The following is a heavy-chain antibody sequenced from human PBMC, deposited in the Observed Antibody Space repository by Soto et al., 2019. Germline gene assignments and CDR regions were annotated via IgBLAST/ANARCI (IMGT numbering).Heavy chain of an antibody. CDR1: GGSISRGGYY. CDR3: ARVDIVFVPGWTNYYYGMDV. CDR2: IYYSGNT. V-gene: IGHV4-31*03. Sequence: QVQLQESGPGLVKPSQTLSLTCTVSGGSISRGGYYWSWIRQHPGKGLEWIGYIYYSGNTYSNPSHKRRVTISVDTSNNPFSLNLNSVTAADAAVYYCARVDIVFVPGWTNYYYGMDVWGQGTTVTVSS. D-gene: IGHD2-2*03. J-gene: IGHJ6*02.